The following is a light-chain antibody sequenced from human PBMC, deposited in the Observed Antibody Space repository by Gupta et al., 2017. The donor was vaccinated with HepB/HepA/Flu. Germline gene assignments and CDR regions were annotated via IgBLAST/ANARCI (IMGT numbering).Light chain of an antibody. J-gene: IGKJ2*01. CDR3: QHDDNSPFS. V-gene: IGKV3-20*01. CDR2: GAS. Sequence: EIVLTQSPGTLSLSPGQRGSLSCRASQTVRYRYLAWYQQKPGQTPSLLIYGASNRATGVPDRFIGSGFGTDFTLTISRLEPEDFAVYYCQHDDNSPFSFGQGTKLDIK. CDR1: QTVRYRY.